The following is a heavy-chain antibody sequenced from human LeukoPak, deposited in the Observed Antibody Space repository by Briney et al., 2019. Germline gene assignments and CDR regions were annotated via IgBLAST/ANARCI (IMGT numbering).Heavy chain of an antibody. CDR2: MNPNSGNT. Sequence: ASVKVSCKASGYTFTSYDINWVRQATGQGLEWMGWMNPNSGNTGYAQKFQGRVTITRNTSISTAYMELSSLRSEDTAVYYCARVMVWGPGSAFDIWGQGTMVTVSS. D-gene: IGHD2-8*01. V-gene: IGHV1-8*03. J-gene: IGHJ3*02. CDR1: GYTFTSYD. CDR3: ARVMVWGPGSAFDI.